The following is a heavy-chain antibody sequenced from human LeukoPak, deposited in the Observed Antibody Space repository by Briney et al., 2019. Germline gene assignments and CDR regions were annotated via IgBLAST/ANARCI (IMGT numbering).Heavy chain of an antibody. D-gene: IGHD3-22*01. J-gene: IGHJ4*02. CDR3: AKGSYYDSSGSFYFDY. CDR1: GFTFSSYA. CDR2: ISGSGDNT. Sequence: PGGSLRLSCAASGFTFSSYAMSWVRQAPGKGLEWVSGISGSGDNTYYADSVKGRSTISRDISKNTLYVQVNSLGTEDTAAYYCAKGSYYDSSGSFYFDYWGQGTLVTVSS. V-gene: IGHV3-23*01.